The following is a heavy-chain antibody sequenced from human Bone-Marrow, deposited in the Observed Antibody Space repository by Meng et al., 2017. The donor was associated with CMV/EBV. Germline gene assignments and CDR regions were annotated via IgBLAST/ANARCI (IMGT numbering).Heavy chain of an antibody. V-gene: IGHV3-7*01. D-gene: IGHD4-11*01. CDR1: GFSFNCYW. Sequence: LSCVVSGFSFNCYWISWVRQAPGKGLEWVANIKQDGSEKYYVDSVKGRFTISRDNAKNSLYLQMNSLRAEDTAVYYCARENSNSMLYPWGQGTLVTVSS. J-gene: IGHJ5*02. CDR3: ARENSNSMLYP. CDR2: IKQDGSEK.